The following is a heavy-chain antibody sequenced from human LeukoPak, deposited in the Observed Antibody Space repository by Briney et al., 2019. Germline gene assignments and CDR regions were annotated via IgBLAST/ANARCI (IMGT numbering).Heavy chain of an antibody. CDR3: VRDSSSSSLADP. CDR2: ISSSSSYT. V-gene: IGHV3-11*05. D-gene: IGHD2-2*01. Sequence: GGSLRLSCAASGFTFSDYYMSWIRQAPGKGLEWVSYISSSSSYTNYADSVKGRFTISRDNAKNSLYLQMNSLRSEDTAVYYCVRDSSSSSLADPWGQGTLVTVSS. J-gene: IGHJ5*02. CDR1: GFTFSDYY.